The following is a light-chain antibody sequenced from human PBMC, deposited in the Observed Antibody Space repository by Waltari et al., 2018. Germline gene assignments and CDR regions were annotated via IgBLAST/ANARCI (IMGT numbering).Light chain of an antibody. CDR1: KTVRTTY. Sequence: EIVLTQSPGTLSLSSADRATLSCRASKTVRTTYLAWYQQKPGQAPTLLIYGASSRATGIPDRFSGSGSGTDFSLTISSLEPEDFAVYYCQQYDISPLTFGGGTKVEIK. CDR3: QQYDISPLT. V-gene: IGKV3-20*01. J-gene: IGKJ4*01. CDR2: GAS.